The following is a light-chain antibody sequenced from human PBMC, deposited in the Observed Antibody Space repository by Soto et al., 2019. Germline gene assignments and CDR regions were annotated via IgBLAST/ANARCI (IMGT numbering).Light chain of an antibody. V-gene: IGLV2-8*01. CDR1: SRDVGGHDY. Sequence: QSALTQPPSASGSPGQSVTSSCTGTSRDVGGHDYVSWYQQHPGKAPKLMIYEVTKRPSGVPDRFSGSKSGNTASLTVSGLQAEDEADYYCSSYVTGNNLIFGGATKVTVL. J-gene: IGLJ2*01. CDR2: EVT. CDR3: SSYVTGNNLI.